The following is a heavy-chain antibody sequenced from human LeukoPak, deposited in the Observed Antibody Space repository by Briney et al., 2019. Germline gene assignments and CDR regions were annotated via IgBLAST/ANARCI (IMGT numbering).Heavy chain of an antibody. CDR2: IYYSGST. CDR3: ARAQGNGLIDF. D-gene: IGHD3/OR15-3a*01. J-gene: IGHJ4*02. CDR1: GASISSSTDY. V-gene: IGHV4-39*01. Sequence: PSETLSLTCTVSGASISSSTDYWGWIRQPPGKGLEWIANIYYSGSTYYNPSLKSRVTISLDTSRNQFSLRLSSVTAADTADYYCARAQGNGLIDFWGQGTLVTVSS.